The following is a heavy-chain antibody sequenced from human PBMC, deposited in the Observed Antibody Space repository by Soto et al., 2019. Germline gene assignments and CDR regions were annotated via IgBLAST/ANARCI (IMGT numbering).Heavy chain of an antibody. D-gene: IGHD5-12*01. CDR2: INAGNGNT. CDR1: GYTFTSYA. Sequence: ASLKVSCKASGYTFTSYAMHWVRQAPGQRLEWMGWINAGNGNTKYSQKFQGRVTITRDTSASTAYMELSSLRSEDTAVYYCATSGEYSGYGYHDAFDIWGQGTMVTVSS. CDR3: ATSGEYSGYGYHDAFDI. V-gene: IGHV1-3*01. J-gene: IGHJ3*02.